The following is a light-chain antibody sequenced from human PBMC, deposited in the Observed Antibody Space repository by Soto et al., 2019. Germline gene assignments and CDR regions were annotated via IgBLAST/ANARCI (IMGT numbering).Light chain of an antibody. Sequence: QSVLTQPPSVSGAPGQRVTISCTGSSSNIGAGYDVHWYQQFPGTAPKLLIYGNNNRSSGVPDRFSGSKSGTSASLAITELQAEDEAAYYCHSYDSSLSGSVFGGGTKLTVL. J-gene: IGLJ3*02. CDR2: GNN. CDR3: HSYDSSLSGSV. V-gene: IGLV1-40*01. CDR1: SSNIGAGYD.